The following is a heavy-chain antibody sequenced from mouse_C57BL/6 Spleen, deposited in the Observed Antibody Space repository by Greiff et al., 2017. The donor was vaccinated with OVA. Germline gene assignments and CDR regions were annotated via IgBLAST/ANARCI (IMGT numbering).Heavy chain of an antibody. Sequence: DVQLQESGPELVKPGASVKMSCKASGYTFTDYNMHWVKQSHGKSLEWIGYINPNNGGTSYNQKFKGKATLTVNKSSSTAYMELRSLTSEDSAVYYCARGTTVVALDYWGQGTTLTVSS. CDR1: GYTFTDYN. V-gene: IGHV1-22*01. CDR3: ARGTTVVALDY. CDR2: INPNNGGT. J-gene: IGHJ2*01. D-gene: IGHD1-1*01.